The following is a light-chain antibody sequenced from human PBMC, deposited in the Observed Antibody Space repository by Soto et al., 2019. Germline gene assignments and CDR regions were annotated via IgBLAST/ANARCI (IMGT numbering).Light chain of an antibody. Sequence: DIQLTQSPSTLSASVGDRVTITCRASQSISSWLAWYQQKPGKAPKLLIYKASSLESGVPSRFSGSGSGTDFTLTISSLQPDDFATYYCQQYKSYSRAFGQGTKVDI. J-gene: IGKJ1*01. CDR1: QSISSW. CDR3: QQYKSYSRA. CDR2: KAS. V-gene: IGKV1-5*03.